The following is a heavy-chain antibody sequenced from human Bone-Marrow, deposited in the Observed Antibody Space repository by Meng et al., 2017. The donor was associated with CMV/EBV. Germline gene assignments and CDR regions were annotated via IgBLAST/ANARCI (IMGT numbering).Heavy chain of an antibody. CDR2: ISYDGSNK. CDR1: GCTFSSYA. J-gene: IGHJ6*02. V-gene: IGHV3-30*04. Sequence: GESLKISCAASGCTFSSYAMHWVRQAPGKGLEWVAVISYDGSNKYYADSVKGRFTISRDNSKNTLYLQMNSLRAEDTAVYYCASLREGLLRYFDWSRYYYYDMDVWGQGTTVTVSS. CDR3: ASLREGLLRYFDWSRYYYYDMDV. D-gene: IGHD3-9*01.